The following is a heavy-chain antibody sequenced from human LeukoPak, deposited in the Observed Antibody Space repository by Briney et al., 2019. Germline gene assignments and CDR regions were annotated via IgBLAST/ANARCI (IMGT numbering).Heavy chain of an antibody. CDR3: ARVGEGWFGESILFFDY. J-gene: IGHJ4*02. Sequence: PSETLSLTCTVSGGSISSSSYYWGWIRQPPGKGLEWIGSIYYSGSTHYNPSLKSRVTISVDTSKNQFSLKLSSVTAADTAVYYCARVGEGWFGESILFFDYWGQGTLVTVSS. V-gene: IGHV4-39*07. CDR2: IYYSGST. CDR1: GGSISSSSYY. D-gene: IGHD3-10*01.